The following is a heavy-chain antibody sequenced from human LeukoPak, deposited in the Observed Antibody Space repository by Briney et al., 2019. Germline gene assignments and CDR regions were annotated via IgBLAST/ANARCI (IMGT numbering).Heavy chain of an antibody. Sequence: GGSLRLSCAASGFTFNNHWMHWVRQAPGKGLVWVSRIKSDGSTTSYADSVKGRFTISRDNAKNTLYLHMNSLRAEDTAVYYCAREDYGDYHLDYWGQGTLVTISS. V-gene: IGHV3-74*01. CDR3: AREDYGDYHLDY. CDR2: IKSDGSTT. CDR1: GFTFNNHW. D-gene: IGHD4-17*01. J-gene: IGHJ4*02.